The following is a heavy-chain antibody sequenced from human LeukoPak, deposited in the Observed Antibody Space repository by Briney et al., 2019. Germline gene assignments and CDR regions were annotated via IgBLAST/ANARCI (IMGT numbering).Heavy chain of an antibody. V-gene: IGHV4-59*01. CDR3: ARAYYDFWSGNPNGGIDY. Sequence: SETLSLTCTVSGGSISRDNWSWIRQPPGKGLEWIGYIYYSGSTNYNPSLKSRVTISVDTSKNQLSLKLSSVTAADTAVYYCARAYYDFWSGNPNGGIDYWGQGTLVTVSS. CDR2: IYYSGST. D-gene: IGHD3-3*01. J-gene: IGHJ4*02. CDR1: GGSISRDN.